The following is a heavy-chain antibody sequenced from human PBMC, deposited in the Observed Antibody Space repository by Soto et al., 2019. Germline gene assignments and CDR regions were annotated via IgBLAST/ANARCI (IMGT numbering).Heavy chain of an antibody. D-gene: IGHD2-15*01. CDR1: GFTFSNYA. CDR2: ISGSGGST. V-gene: IGHV3-23*01. CDR3: AKVLCSGGSCYIYYFDY. Sequence: PGGSLRLSCAASGFTFSNYAMSWVRQAPGKGLEWVSAISGSGGSTYYADSVKGRFTISRDNSKNTLYLQMNSLRAEDTAVYYCAKVLCSGGSCYIYYFDYWGQGTLVTVSS. J-gene: IGHJ4*02.